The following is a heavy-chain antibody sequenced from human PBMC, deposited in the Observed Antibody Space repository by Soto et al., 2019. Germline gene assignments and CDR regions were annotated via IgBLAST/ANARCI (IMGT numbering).Heavy chain of an antibody. V-gene: IGHV1-69*13. CDR2: IIPIFGTA. J-gene: IGHJ5*02. Sequence: SVKVSCKASGGTFSSYAISWVRQAPGQGLEWMGGIIPIFGTANYAQKFQGRVTITADESTSTAYMELSSLRSEDTAVYYCARAQVHKQLADYSWFDPWGQGTLVTVSS. CDR3: ARAQVHKQLADYSWFDP. D-gene: IGHD6-6*01. CDR1: GGTFSSYA.